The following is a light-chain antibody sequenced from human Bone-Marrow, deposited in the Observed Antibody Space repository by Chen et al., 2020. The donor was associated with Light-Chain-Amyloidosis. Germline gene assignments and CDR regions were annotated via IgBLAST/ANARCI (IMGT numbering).Light chain of an antibody. CDR1: SGSIATNY. J-gene: IGLJ3*02. CDR3: QSYQGSSQGV. Sequence: NFMLTQPHSVSESPGKTVIISCTRSSGSIATNYVQWYQQRPGSSPTTVIYEDDQRPSGVPDRFSGSIDRSSNSASLPIPGLKTEDEADYYCQSYQGSSQGVFGGGTKLTVL. V-gene: IGLV6-57*01. CDR2: EDD.